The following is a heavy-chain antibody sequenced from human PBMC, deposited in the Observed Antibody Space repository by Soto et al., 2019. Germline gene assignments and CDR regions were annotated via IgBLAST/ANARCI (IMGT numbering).Heavy chain of an antibody. J-gene: IGHJ4*02. CDR2: IYYSGST. CDR1: GGSISSSSYY. D-gene: IGHD6-6*01. Sequence: SEPLSLTCTVSGGSISSSSYYWGWIRQPPGKGLEWIGSIYYSGSTYYNPSLKSRVTISVDTSKNQFSLKLSSVTAADTAVYYCARSIAARAPIDYWGQGTLVTVSS. V-gene: IGHV4-39*01. CDR3: ARSIAARAPIDY.